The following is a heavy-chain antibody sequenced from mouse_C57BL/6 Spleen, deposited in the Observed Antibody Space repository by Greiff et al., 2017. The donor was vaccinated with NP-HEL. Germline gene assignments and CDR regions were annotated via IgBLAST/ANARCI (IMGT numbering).Heavy chain of an antibody. D-gene: IGHD1-1*01. Sequence: EVQLMESEAGLVQPGSSMKLSCTASGFTFSDYYMAWVRQVPEKGLEWVANINYDGSSTYYMDTLKSRFNISRDNAENKLYMQLSSLKSEDTAAYYCASVAPSDAMDYWGQGTSVTVSS. J-gene: IGHJ4*01. V-gene: IGHV5-16*01. CDR3: ASVAPSDAMDY. CDR1: GFTFSDYY. CDR2: INYDGSST.